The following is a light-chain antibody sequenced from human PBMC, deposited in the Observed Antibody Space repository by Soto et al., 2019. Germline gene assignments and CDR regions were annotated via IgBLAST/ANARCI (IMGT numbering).Light chain of an antibody. V-gene: IGKV3-20*01. CDR2: AAS. J-gene: IGKJ1*01. CDR1: ESIAGTY. CDR3: QQYGGSPRT. Sequence: EIVLTQSPGTLSLSPGDRATLSCRASESIAGTYLAWYQQKPGQAPRLLIYAASSRATGIPDKFSASGSGTHFTLTNNRLGPEDFAMYYCQQYGGSPRTFGQGTKVEIK.